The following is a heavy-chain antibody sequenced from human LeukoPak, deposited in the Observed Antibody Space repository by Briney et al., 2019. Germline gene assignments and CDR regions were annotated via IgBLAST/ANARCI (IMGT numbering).Heavy chain of an antibody. V-gene: IGHV4-34*01. J-gene: IGHJ3*02. D-gene: IGHD3-22*01. Sequence: KPSETLSLTCAVYGGSFSGYYWSWIRQPPGKGLEWIGEINHSGSTNYNPSLKSRVTISVDTSKNQFSLKLSSVTAADTAVYYCAREDKFSYYDSRRNPDAFDIWGQGTMVTVSS. CDR3: AREDKFSYYDSRRNPDAFDI. CDR1: GGSFSGYY. CDR2: INHSGST.